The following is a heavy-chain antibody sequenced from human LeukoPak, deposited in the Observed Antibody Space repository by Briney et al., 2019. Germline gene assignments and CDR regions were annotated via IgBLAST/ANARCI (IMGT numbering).Heavy chain of an antibody. CDR3: AREYLGNYGMDV. D-gene: IGHD3-16*01. J-gene: IGHJ6*02. CDR1: GASFTGYY. V-gene: IGHV4-34*01. CDR2: INHSGST. Sequence: SETLSLTCAVYGASFTGYYWSWISQPPGKGLEWIGEINHSGSTNYNPSLKTRVTISVDTSKNQFSLKLSSVTAADTAVYYCAREYLGNYGMDVWGQGTTVTVSS.